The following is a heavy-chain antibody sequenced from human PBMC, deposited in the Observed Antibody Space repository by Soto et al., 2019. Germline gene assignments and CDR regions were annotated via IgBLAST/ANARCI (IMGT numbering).Heavy chain of an antibody. Sequence: QVQLVESGGGVVQPGRSLRLSCAASGFTFSSYGMHWVRQAPGKGLEWVAVISYDGSNKYYADSVKGRFTISRDNYKNTLYLQMNSLRAEDTAVYYWAKEGDSSGYYPGYWGQGTLVTVSS. V-gene: IGHV3-30*18. CDR2: ISYDGSNK. CDR3: AKEGDSSGYYPGY. J-gene: IGHJ4*02. CDR1: GFTFSSYG. D-gene: IGHD3-22*01.